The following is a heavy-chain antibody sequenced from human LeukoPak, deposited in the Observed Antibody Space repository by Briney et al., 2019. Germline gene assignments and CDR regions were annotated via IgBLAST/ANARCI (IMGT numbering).Heavy chain of an antibody. D-gene: IGHD6-13*01. J-gene: IGHJ5*02. Sequence: SETLSLTCAVYGGSFSGYYWSWIRQPPGKGLEWIGEINHSGSTNYNPSLKSRVTISVDTSKNQFSLKLSSVTAADTAVYYCARGFHLGIAAAGWFDPWGQGTLVTVSS. CDR3: ARGFHLGIAAAGWFDP. CDR2: INHSGST. CDR1: GGSFSGYY. V-gene: IGHV4-34*01.